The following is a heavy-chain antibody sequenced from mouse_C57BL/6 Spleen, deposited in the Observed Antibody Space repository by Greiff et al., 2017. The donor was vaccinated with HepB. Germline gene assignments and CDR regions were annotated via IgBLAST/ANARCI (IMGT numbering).Heavy chain of an antibody. CDR2: ISSGSSTI. V-gene: IGHV5-17*01. CDR1: GFTFSDYG. Sequence: ESGGGLVKPGGSLKLSCAASGFTFSDYGMHWVRQAPEKGLEWVAYISSGSSTIYYADTVKGRFTISRDNAKNTLFLQMTSLRSEDTAMYYCARCPIYYDYADDAMDYWGQGTSVTVSS. D-gene: IGHD2-4*01. J-gene: IGHJ4*01. CDR3: ARCPIYYDYADDAMDY.